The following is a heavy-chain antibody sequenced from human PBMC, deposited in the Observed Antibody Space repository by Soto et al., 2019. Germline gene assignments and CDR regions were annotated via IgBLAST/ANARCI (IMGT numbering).Heavy chain of an antibody. J-gene: IGHJ4*02. CDR2: VIPIFGTA. D-gene: IGHD4-17*01. CDR3: ARGQRATVTTRLDY. Sequence: GASVKVSCKASGGTFSSYAISWVRQAPGQGHEWMGGVIPIFGTANYAQKFQGRVTITADESTSTAYMELSSLRSEDTAVYYCARGQRATVTTRLDYWGQGTLVTVSS. CDR1: GGTFSSYA. V-gene: IGHV1-69*13.